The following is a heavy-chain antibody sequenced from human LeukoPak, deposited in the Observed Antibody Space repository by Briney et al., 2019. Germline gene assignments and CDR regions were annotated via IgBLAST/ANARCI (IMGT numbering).Heavy chain of an antibody. Sequence: SGGSLRLSCAASGFTFSAYSMNWIRQAPGKGLEWVSSISSSSSEVYYADSVRGRFTISRDAAENSLYLQVNNLRAEDTAEYYGGRGGGANTWDYYFDYWGRGTLVTVSS. D-gene: IGHD1-26*01. CDR1: GFTFSAYS. CDR3: GRGGGANTWDYYFDY. J-gene: IGHJ4*02. V-gene: IGHV3-21*06. CDR2: ISSSSSEV.